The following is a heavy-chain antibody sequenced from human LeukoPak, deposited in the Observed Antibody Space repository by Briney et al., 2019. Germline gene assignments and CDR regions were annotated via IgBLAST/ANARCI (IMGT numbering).Heavy chain of an antibody. CDR3: ARTPYNWNSNEPTFDY. Sequence: GASVKVSCKASGGTFSSYAISWVRQAPGQGLEWMGWINPNSGGTNYAQKFQGRVTMTRDTSISTAYMELSRLRSDDTAVYYCARTPYNWNSNEPTFDYWGQGTLVTVSS. J-gene: IGHJ4*02. CDR1: GGTFSSYA. D-gene: IGHD1-7*01. V-gene: IGHV1-2*02. CDR2: INPNSGGT.